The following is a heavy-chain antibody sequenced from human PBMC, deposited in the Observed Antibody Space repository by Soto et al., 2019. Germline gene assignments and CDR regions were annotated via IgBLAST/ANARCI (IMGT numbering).Heavy chain of an antibody. J-gene: IGHJ4*02. CDR1: GFPFSSYA. CDR2: ISTSAGST. CDR3: AKDWVGDDCSGGVCLGD. Sequence: EVQLLESGGGLVQPGGSLRLSCAASGFPFSSYAMSWVRQAPGKGLDWVSSISTSAGSTHYADSVKGRFTISRDNSKNTLYLQLNSLRAEDSAIYYCAKDWVGDDCSGGVCLGDWGQGTLVIVSS. D-gene: IGHD2-15*01. V-gene: IGHV3-23*01.